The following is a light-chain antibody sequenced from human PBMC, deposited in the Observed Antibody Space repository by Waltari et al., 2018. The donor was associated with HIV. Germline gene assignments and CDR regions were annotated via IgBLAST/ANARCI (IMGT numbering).Light chain of an antibody. Sequence: SYELTQPPSVSVSPGQPASITCSGDKLGDKYVCWYQQKAGQSPDLVIYQDTKRPSGIPERFSGSNSGNTATLTISGTQAMDEADYYCQAWDSRTDVAFGGGTKLTVL. CDR2: QDT. J-gene: IGLJ2*01. CDR1: KLGDKY. V-gene: IGLV3-1*01. CDR3: QAWDSRTDVA.